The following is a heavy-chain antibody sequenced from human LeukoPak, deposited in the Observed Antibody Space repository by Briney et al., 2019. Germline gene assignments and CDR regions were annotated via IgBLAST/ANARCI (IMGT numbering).Heavy chain of an antibody. CDR3: ARGIMVTFDI. V-gene: IGHV4-39*07. CDR1: GGSISSSSLY. Sequence: PSETLSLTCTVSGGSISSSSLYWGWIRQPPGKGLEWIGNIYYSGSTYYNPSLKSRLTISVDTSKNQFSLKLSSVTAADTAVYYCARGIMVTFDIWGQGTMVTVSS. CDR2: IYYSGST. J-gene: IGHJ3*02. D-gene: IGHD3-10*01.